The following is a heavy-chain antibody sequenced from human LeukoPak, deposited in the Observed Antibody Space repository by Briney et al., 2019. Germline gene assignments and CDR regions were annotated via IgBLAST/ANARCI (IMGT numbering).Heavy chain of an antibody. J-gene: IGHJ4*02. CDR2: INPNSGGT. D-gene: IGHD3-9*01. CDR3: AREMGEYYDILTGYFTFDY. Sequence: ASVKVSCKASGYTFTGYYMHWVRQAPGQGLEWMGWINPNSGGTNYAQKFQGRVTMTRDTSISTAYMELSRLRSDDTAVYYCAREMGEYYDILTGYFTFDYWSQGTLVTVSS. CDR1: GYTFTGYY. V-gene: IGHV1-2*02.